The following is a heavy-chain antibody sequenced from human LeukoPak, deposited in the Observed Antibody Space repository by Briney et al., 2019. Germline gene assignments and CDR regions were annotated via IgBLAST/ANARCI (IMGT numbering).Heavy chain of an antibody. CDR2: ISGSGGNT. J-gene: IGHJ3*02. D-gene: IGHD3-22*01. Sequence: PGGSLRLSCAASGFTFSSYAMSWVRQAPGKGLEWVSAISGSGGNTYYADSVKGRFTISRDNSKNTLYLQMNSLRAEDTAVYYCAKIPMIVVVITTGAFDIWGQGTMVTVSS. V-gene: IGHV3-23*01. CDR3: AKIPMIVVVITTGAFDI. CDR1: GFTFSSYA.